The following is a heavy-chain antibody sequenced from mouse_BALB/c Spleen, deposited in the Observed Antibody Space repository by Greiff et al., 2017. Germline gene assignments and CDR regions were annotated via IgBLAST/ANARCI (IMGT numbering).Heavy chain of an antibody. V-gene: IGHV5-2*01. Sequence: EVKVVESGGGLVQPGESLKLSCESNEYEFPSHDMSWVRKTPEKRLELVAAINSDGGSTYYPDTMERRFIISRDNTKKTLYLQMSSLRSEDTALYYCARLLPVYYAMDYWGQGTSVTVSS. CDR3: ARLLPVYYAMDY. D-gene: IGHD1-1*01. J-gene: IGHJ4*01. CDR2: INSDGGST. CDR1: EYEFPSHD.